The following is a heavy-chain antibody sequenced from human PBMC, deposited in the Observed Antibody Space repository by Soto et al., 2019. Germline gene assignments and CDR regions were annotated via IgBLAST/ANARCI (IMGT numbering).Heavy chain of an antibody. CDR1: GGTFSSYT. Sequence: GASVKVSCKASGGTFSSYTISWVRQAPGQGLEWMGRIIPILGIANYAQKFQGRVTITADKSTSTAYMELSSLRSEDTAVYYCARWRDERITIFGVAGSWFDPWGQGTLVTVSS. J-gene: IGHJ5*02. V-gene: IGHV1-69*02. D-gene: IGHD3-3*01. CDR2: IIPILGIA. CDR3: ARWRDERITIFGVAGSWFDP.